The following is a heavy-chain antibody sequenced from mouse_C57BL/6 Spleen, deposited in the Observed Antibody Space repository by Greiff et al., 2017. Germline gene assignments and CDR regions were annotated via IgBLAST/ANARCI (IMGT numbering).Heavy chain of an antibody. J-gene: IGHJ3*01. CDR2: IYPGSGNT. CDR1: GYSFTSYY. CDR3: AREGDGYYVPVAY. D-gene: IGHD2-3*01. Sequence: QVQLQQSGPELVKPGASVKLSCKASGYSFTSYYIHWVKQRPGQGLEWIGGIYPGSGNTKYNEKFKGKATLTVDTSSSTAYMQLSSLTSEDSAVYDCAREGDGYYVPVAYWGQGTLVTVSA. V-gene: IGHV1-66*01.